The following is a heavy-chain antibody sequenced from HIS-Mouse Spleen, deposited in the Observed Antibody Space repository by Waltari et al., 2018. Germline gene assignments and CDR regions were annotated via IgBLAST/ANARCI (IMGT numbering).Heavy chain of an antibody. CDR2: ISYDGGNK. D-gene: IGHD1-20*01. CDR3: ARDHRNNWAIRD. CDR1: GFPFSSYA. Sequence: QVQLVESGGGVVQPGRSLRLSCAASGFPFSSYAMHWVRQAPGKGRGWGAVISYDGGNKYYGDSVKGRFTISRDNSKNTLYLQMNSLRAEDTAVYYCARDHRNNWAIRDWGQGTLVTVSS. J-gene: IGHJ4*02. V-gene: IGHV3-30-3*01.